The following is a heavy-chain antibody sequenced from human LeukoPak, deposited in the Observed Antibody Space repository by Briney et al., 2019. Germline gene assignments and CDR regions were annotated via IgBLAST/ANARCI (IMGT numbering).Heavy chain of an antibody. Sequence: PGGSLRLSCEGSGFTISSYAMSWVRQAPGKGLEWVSAINGGGGLTYYADSVKDRFTISRDNSKNTLYLQMNSLRAEDTAVYYCAKSGGGDCTGDYCINWFGPWGQGTLVTVSS. CDR1: GFTISSYA. J-gene: IGHJ5*02. CDR2: INGGGGLT. D-gene: IGHD2-8*02. CDR3: AKSGGGDCTGDYCINWFGP. V-gene: IGHV3-23*01.